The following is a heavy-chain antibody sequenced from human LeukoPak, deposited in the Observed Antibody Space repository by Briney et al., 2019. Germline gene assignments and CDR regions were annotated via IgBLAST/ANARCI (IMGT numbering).Heavy chain of an antibody. CDR1: GYTFTSYY. D-gene: IGHD2-15*01. J-gene: IGHJ3*02. Sequence: ASVKVSCTASGYTFTSYYMHWVRQAPGQGLEWMAIINPSGGSTSYAQTFQGRVTMTRDTSTSTVYIELSSLRSEDTAVYYCARGVVVAATPHAFDIWGQGTMVTVSS. V-gene: IGHV1-46*01. CDR3: ARGVVVAATPHAFDI. CDR2: INPSGGST.